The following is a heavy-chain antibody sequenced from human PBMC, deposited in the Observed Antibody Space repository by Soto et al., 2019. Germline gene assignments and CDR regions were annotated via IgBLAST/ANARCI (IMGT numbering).Heavy chain of an antibody. V-gene: IGHV3-30-3*01. CDR3: ARVDSGSYSYYYYGMDV. J-gene: IGHJ6*02. CDR1: GFTFSSYA. CDR2: ISYDGSNK. Sequence: QVQLVESGGGVVQPGRSLRLSCAASGFTFSSYAVHWVRQAPGKGLEWVAVISYDGSNKYYADSVKGRFTISRDNSKNTLYLQMNSLRAEDTAVYYCARVDSGSYSYYYYGMDVWGQGTTVTVSS. D-gene: IGHD1-26*01.